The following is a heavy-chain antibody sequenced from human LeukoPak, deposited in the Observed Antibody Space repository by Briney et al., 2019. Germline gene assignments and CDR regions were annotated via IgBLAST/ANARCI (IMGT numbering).Heavy chain of an antibody. Sequence: PGGSLRLSCAASGFTFSDYYMSWIRQAPGKGLEWVSYISSSGSTIYYADSVKGRFTISRDNAKNSLYLQMNSLRAEDTAVYYCARVGRDYDFWSGYYNYYYYMDVWGKGTTVTVSS. CDR3: ARVGRDYDFWSGYYNYYYYMDV. J-gene: IGHJ6*03. V-gene: IGHV3-11*04. CDR1: GFTFSDYY. CDR2: ISSSGSTI. D-gene: IGHD3-3*01.